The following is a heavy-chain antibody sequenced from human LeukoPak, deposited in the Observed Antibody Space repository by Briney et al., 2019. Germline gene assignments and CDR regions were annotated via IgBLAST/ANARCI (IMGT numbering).Heavy chain of an antibody. CDR1: GFSFNSYA. Sequence: GGSLRLSCAASGFSFNSYAMTWVRQAPGKGLGWVSVISGSGDKTYYADSVKGRFTISRDNSKNTLYLQMHSLRAEDTAKYYCAKGSHSTGWFYFDYWGQGTLVTVSS. CDR3: AKGSHSTGWFYFDY. V-gene: IGHV3-23*01. D-gene: IGHD2/OR15-2a*01. CDR2: ISGSGDKT. J-gene: IGHJ4*02.